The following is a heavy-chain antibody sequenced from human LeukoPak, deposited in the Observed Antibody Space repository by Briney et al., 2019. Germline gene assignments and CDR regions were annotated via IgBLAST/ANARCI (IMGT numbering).Heavy chain of an antibody. J-gene: IGHJ5*01. V-gene: IGHV3-21*01. CDR3: ASTLWGGDWFDP. Sequence: GGSLRLSCAASGFTFSSYSMNWVRQAPGKGLEWVSSISSSSSYIYYADSVEGRFTISRDNAKNTLYLQMNSLRAEDTAVYYCASTLWGGDWFDPWGQGTLVTVSS. D-gene: IGHD3-10*01. CDR1: GFTFSSYS. CDR2: ISSSSSYI.